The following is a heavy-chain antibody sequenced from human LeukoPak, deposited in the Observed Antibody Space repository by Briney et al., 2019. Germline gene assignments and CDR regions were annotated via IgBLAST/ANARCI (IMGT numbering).Heavy chain of an antibody. CDR1: GYNFASNW. J-gene: IGHJ5*02. D-gene: IGHD6-13*01. V-gene: IGHV5-51*01. CDR3: ARQLSSPSGGFDP. CDR2: IYPGDSDT. Sequence: GESLKISCKGSGYNFASNWIAWVRQMSGKGLEWMGIIYPGDSDTRYSPSFQGQVTISADKSISTAYLQWSSLKASDTAMYYCARQLSSPSGGFDPWGQGTLVTVSS.